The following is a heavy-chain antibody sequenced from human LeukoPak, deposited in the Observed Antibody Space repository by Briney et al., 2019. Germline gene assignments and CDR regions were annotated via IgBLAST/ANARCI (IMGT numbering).Heavy chain of an antibody. V-gene: IGHV4-59*08. CDR2: IYYSGST. D-gene: IGHD6-6*01. J-gene: IGHJ4*02. CDR1: GGSISSYY. CDR3: ARQSEYSSSPFDY. Sequence: PSETLSLTCTVSGGSISSYYWSWIRQPPGKGLEWIGYIYYSGSTNYNPSLKSRVTMSVDTSKNQFSLKLSSVTAADTAVYYCARQSEYSSSPFDYWGQGTLVTVSS.